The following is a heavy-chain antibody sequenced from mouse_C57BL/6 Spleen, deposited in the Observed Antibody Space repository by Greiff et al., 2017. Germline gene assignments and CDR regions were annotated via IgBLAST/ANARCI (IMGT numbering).Heavy chain of an antibody. CDR1: GFTFSSYG. J-gene: IGHJ4*01. V-gene: IGHV5-6*01. D-gene: IGHD1-1*01. CDR2: ISSGGSYT. Sequence: EVQVVESGGDLVKPGGSLKLSCAASGFTFSSYGMSWVRQTPDKRLEWVATISSGGSYTYYPDSVKGRFTISRDNAKNTLYLQMSSLKSEDTAMYYCARDYYGSSSDYAMDYWGQGTSVTVSS. CDR3: ARDYYGSSSDYAMDY.